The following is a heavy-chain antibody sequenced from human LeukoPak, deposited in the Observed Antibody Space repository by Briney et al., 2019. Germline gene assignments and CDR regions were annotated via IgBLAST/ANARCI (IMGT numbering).Heavy chain of an antibody. Sequence: GASVKVSCKASGYTFTGYYIHWVRQAPGQGLEWMGWINPNNGGTNYARKFQGRVTVTRDTSISTAYMELSRLRSDDTAVYYCARICSGGSCYPFDYWGQGTLVTVSS. J-gene: IGHJ4*02. D-gene: IGHD2-15*01. CDR2: INPNNGGT. CDR1: GYTFTGYY. CDR3: ARICSGGSCYPFDY. V-gene: IGHV1-2*02.